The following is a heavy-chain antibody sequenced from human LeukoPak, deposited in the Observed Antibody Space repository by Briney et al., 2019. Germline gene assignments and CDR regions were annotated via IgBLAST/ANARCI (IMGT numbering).Heavy chain of an antibody. V-gene: IGHV4-34*01. J-gene: IGHJ4*02. D-gene: IGHD6-19*01. CDR2: INHSGST. Sequence: SETLSLTCAVYGGSFSGYYWSWIRQPPGKGLEWIGEINHSGSTNYNPSLKSRVTISVDTSKNQFSLKLSSVTAADTAVYYCARRMGKQWLKDYRGQGTLVTVSS. CDR3: ARRMGKQWLKDY. CDR1: GGSFSGYY.